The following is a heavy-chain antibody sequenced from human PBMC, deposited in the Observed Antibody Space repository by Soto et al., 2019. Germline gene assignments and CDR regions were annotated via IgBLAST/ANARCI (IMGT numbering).Heavy chain of an antibody. CDR3: ATHSGGTPLNRFDS. D-gene: IGHD3-16*01. J-gene: IGHJ5*01. CDR2: STYTGVT. CDR1: GGSLREFGHF. Sequence: KSSESLSLTWTXSGGSLREFGHFWTWIRQRPGRGLEGIGYSTYTGVTYYSPSLQSRISISVDTSKNQFSLTLNSVTAAATAVYSCATHSGGTPLNRFDSWGHGTLVTVSS. V-gene: IGHV4-31*02.